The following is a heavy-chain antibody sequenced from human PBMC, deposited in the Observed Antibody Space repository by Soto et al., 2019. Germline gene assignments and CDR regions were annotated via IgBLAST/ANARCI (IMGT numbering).Heavy chain of an antibody. Sequence: GGSLRLSCAASGFTFSSYWMHWVRQAPGKGLVWVSRINSDGSSTSYADSVKGRLTIPRDNAKNTLYLQMNSLRAEDTAVYYCARGYSSSWYIGYWGQGTLVTVSS. CDR3: ARGYSSSWYIGY. CDR1: GFTFSSYW. V-gene: IGHV3-74*01. D-gene: IGHD6-13*01. CDR2: INSDGSST. J-gene: IGHJ4*02.